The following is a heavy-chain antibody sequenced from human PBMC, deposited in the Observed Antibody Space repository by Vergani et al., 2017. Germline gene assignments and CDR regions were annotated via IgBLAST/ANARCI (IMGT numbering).Heavy chain of an antibody. J-gene: IGHJ4*02. Sequence: QVQLVQSGAEVKKPGASVKVSCKASGYTFTSYAMHWVRQAPGQRLEWMGWINAGNGNTKYSQKFQGRVTINRDTSASTAYMELSSLRSEDTAVYYCAREGFYDYVWGSYRLRGGYYFDYWGQGTLVTVSS. D-gene: IGHD3-16*02. CDR2: INAGNGNT. V-gene: IGHV1-3*01. CDR3: AREGFYDYVWGSYRLRGGYYFDY. CDR1: GYTFTSYA.